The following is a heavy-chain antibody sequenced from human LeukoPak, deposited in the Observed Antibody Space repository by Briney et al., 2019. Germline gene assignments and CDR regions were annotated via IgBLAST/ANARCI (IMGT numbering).Heavy chain of an antibody. CDR1: HYTFTGYG. CDR3: ARGRYYGSGSYYKNDVFDI. D-gene: IGHD3-10*01. J-gene: IGHJ3*02. V-gene: IGHV1-18*01. CDR2: ISAYNGHT. Sequence: ASVKVSCKASHYTFTGYGVSSERQAPGQGLEWMGWISAYNGHTNYAQKLQGRVTMTTDTSTSTAYIELRRLRSDDTAVYYCARGRYYGSGSYYKNDVFDIWSQGTMVTVSS.